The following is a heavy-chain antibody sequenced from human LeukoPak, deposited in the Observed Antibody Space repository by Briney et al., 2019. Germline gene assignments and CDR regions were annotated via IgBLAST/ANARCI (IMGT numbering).Heavy chain of an antibody. CDR3: ARHGSITMVRGRLRYYYMDV. J-gene: IGHJ6*03. CDR1: GFTVSSNY. V-gene: IGHV3-53*01. Sequence: PGGSLRLSCAASGFTVSSNYMSWVRQAPGKGLEWVSAIYSGGSTYYADSVKGRFTISRDNSKNTLYLQMNSLRAEDTAVYYCARHGSITMVRGRLRYYYMDVWGKGTTVTISS. CDR2: IYSGGST. D-gene: IGHD3-10*01.